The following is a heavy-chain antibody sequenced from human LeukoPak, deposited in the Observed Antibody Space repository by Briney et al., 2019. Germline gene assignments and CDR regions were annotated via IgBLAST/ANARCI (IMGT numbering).Heavy chain of an antibody. D-gene: IGHD6-13*01. V-gene: IGHV3-21*01. CDR3: ARDRRDRIAAAGIFDY. CDR2: ISSSSSYI. Sequence: GGSLRLSCAASGFTFSSYSMNWVRQAPGKGLEWVSSISSSSSYIYYADSVKGRFTISRDNAKNSLYLQMNSLRAEDTAVYYYARDRRDRIAAAGIFDYWGQGTLVTVSS. CDR1: GFTFSSYS. J-gene: IGHJ4*02.